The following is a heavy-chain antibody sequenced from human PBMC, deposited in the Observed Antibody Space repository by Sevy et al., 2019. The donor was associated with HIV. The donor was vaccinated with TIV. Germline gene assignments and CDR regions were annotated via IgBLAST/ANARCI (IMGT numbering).Heavy chain of an antibody. J-gene: IGHJ4*01. Sequence: GGSLRLSCAASGLTFSNDNMNWVRQAPGKGLEWVSFISSYSRYIYYADSVKGRFSISRDNAKNSLYLHMNSLRAEDMAEYYCARDGKVAVPGLNYFDYWGHGTLVTVSS. CDR2: ISSYSRYI. D-gene: IGHD6-19*01. CDR1: GLTFSNDN. CDR3: ARDGKVAVPGLNYFDY. V-gene: IGHV3-21*01.